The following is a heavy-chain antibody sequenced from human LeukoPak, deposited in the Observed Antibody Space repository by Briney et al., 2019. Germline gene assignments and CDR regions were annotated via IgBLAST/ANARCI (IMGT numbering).Heavy chain of an antibody. J-gene: IGHJ4*02. CDR3: ARDLLVGASDY. Sequence: GGSLRLSCAASGFTFSSYAMPWVRQAPGKGLEWVAVISYDGSNKYYADSVKGRFTISRDNSKSTLYLQMNSLRAEDTAVYYCARDLLVGASDYWGQGTLVTVSS. V-gene: IGHV3-30-3*01. CDR2: ISYDGSNK. CDR1: GFTFSSYA. D-gene: IGHD1-26*01.